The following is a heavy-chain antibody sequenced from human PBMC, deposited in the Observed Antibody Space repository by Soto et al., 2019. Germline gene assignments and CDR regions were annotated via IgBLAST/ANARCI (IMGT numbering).Heavy chain of an antibody. J-gene: IGHJ4*02. CDR3: ATLKGYCSGGSCYHDY. Sequence: PSETLSLTCTVSGGSFSSYYWSWIRQPPGKGLEWIGYIYYSGSTNYNPSLKSRVTISVDTSKNQFSLKLSSVTAADTAVYYCATLKGYCSGGSCYHDYWGQGTLVTVSS. D-gene: IGHD2-15*01. CDR2: IYYSGST. CDR1: GGSFSSYY. V-gene: IGHV4-59*08.